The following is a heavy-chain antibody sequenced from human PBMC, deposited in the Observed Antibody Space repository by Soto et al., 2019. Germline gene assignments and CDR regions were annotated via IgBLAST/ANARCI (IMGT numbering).Heavy chain of an antibody. CDR2: IYYSGST. J-gene: IGHJ3*02. Sequence: SETLSLTCTVSGGSISSYYWSWIRQPPGKGLEWIGYIYYSGSTNYNPSLKSRVTISVDTSKNQFSLKLSSVTAADTAVYYCARDPSYYYDSSGYYSHDFDIWGKGTMVTVSS. CDR3: ARDPSYYYDSSGYYSHDFDI. D-gene: IGHD3-22*01. CDR1: GGSISSYY. V-gene: IGHV4-59*01.